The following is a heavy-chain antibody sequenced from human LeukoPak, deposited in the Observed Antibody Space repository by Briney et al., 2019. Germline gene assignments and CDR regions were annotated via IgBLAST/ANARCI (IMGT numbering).Heavy chain of an antibody. CDR3: AREAVTRNYFDY. CDR2: IYSGGST. J-gene: IGHJ4*02. CDR1: GFTVSSNY. D-gene: IGHD4-17*01. V-gene: IGHV3-53*01. Sequence: HPGGSLRLSCAASGFTVSSNYMNWVRQAPGKGLEWVSVIYSGGSTYYADSVKGRFTISRDNSKNTLYLQMSSLRAEDTAVYYCAREAVTRNYFDYWGQGTLVTVSS.